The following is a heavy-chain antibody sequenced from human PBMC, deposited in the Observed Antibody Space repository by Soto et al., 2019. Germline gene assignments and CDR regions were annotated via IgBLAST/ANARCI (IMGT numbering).Heavy chain of an antibody. V-gene: IGHV1-69*13. CDR2: IIPIFGTA. D-gene: IGHD6-13*01. J-gene: IGHJ4*02. CDR3: ARDPAAAGSEDFDY. CDR1: GGTFSSYA. Sequence: ASVKVSCKASGGTFSSYAISWVRQAPGQGLEWMGGIIPIFGTANYAQKFQGRVTITADESTSTAYMELSSLRSEDTAVYYCARDPAAAGSEDFDYWGQGTLVTVSS.